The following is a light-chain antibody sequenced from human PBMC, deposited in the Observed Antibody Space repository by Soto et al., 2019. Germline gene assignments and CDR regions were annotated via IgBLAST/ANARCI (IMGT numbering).Light chain of an antibody. CDR1: QDISNY. J-gene: IGKJ2*01. V-gene: IGKV1-33*01. CDR2: DAS. CDR3: QQYDNLPPYT. Sequence: DIQMTKSPSSLSASVGDRVTLTCQASQDISNYLNWYQQKPGKAPKLLIYDASNLETGVPSRFSGSGSGTDFTFTISSLQPEDIATYYCQQYDNLPPYTFGQGTKLEIK.